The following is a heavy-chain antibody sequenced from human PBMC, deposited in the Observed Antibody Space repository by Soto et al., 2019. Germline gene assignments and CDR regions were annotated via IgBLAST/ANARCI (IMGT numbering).Heavy chain of an antibody. CDR1: GVTVCSYW. CDR3: ALSHTVTTDY. D-gene: IGHD4-17*01. J-gene: IGHJ4*02. CDR2: INSDGSST. V-gene: IGHV3-74*01. Sequence: GGSPRISCAACGVTVCSYWMHGVRQAPGKGLVWVSRINSDGSSTSYADSVKGRFTISRDNAKNTLYLQMNSLRAEDTAVYYCALSHTVTTDYWGQGTLVTVSS.